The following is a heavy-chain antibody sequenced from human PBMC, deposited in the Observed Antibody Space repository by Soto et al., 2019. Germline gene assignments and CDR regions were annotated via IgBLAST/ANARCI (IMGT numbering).Heavy chain of an antibody. V-gene: IGHV1-24*01. CDR2: FDPEDGET. CDR1: GYTLTELS. CDR3: ATGSEDIVVVPAAIRPPAPPRYYYGMDV. J-gene: IGHJ6*02. Sequence: ASVKVSCKVSGYTLTELSMHWVRQAPGKGLEWMGGFDPEDGETIYAQKFQGRVTMTEDTSTDTAYMELSSLRSEDTAVYYCATGSEDIVVVPAAIRPPAPPRYYYGMDVWGQGTTVTVSS. D-gene: IGHD2-2*02.